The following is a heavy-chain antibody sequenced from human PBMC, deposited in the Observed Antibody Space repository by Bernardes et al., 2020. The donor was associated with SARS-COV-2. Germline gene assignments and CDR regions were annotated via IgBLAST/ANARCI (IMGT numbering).Heavy chain of an antibody. CDR3: AGRITLFGVITGFFDR. J-gene: IGHJ4*02. D-gene: IGHD3-3*01. CDR1: GYTLTELP. CDR2: FDSEDGQT. Sequence: ASVKVSCKVSGYTLTELPIHWVRQAPGKGLEWMGGFDSEDGQTIYAQKFQGRVTMIEDTSTDTAYMELNSLRSEDTAVYFCAGRITLFGVITGFFDRWGQVTLVTVSS. V-gene: IGHV1-24*01.